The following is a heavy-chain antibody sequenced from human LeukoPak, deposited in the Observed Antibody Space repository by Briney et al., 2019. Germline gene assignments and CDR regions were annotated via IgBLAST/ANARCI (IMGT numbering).Heavy chain of an antibody. CDR3: ARRVPYGVPDY. CDR1: GGSFSGYY. CDR2: INHSGST. V-gene: IGHV4-34*01. J-gene: IGHJ4*02. Sequence: SETLSLTCAVYGGSFSGYYWSWIRQPPGKGLEWIGEINHSGSTNYNPSLKSRVTISVDTSKNQFSLKLSSVTAADTAVYYCARRVPYGVPDYWGQGTLVTVSS. D-gene: IGHD4-17*01.